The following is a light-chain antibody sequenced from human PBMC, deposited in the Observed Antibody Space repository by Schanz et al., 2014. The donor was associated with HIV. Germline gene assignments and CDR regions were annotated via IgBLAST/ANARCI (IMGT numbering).Light chain of an antibody. CDR2: EVS. CDR1: NSDIGGHDY. J-gene: IGLJ1*01. CDR3: SSYTSSSSLDV. V-gene: IGLV2-14*01. Sequence: QSALTQPATVSGSPGQSITVSCTGTNSDIGGHDYVSWYQQHPDKAPKLLIYEVSKRPSGVSNRFSGSKSGNTASLTISGLQAEDEADYYCSSYTSSSSLDVFGTGTKLTVL.